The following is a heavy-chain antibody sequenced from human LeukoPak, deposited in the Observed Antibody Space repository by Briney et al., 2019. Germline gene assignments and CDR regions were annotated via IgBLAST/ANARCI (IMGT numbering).Heavy chain of an antibody. D-gene: IGHD3-3*01. J-gene: IGHJ6*03. V-gene: IGHV3-20*04. CDR3: ARVGKRFRYYYYMDV. CDR1: GFTFNDYG. CDR2: INYNGGTT. Sequence: GGSLRLSCEGSGFTFNDYGMSWVRQVPGKGREWVSGINYNGGTTNYGDSVKGRFTISRDNAKNSLYLQMNSLRTEDTALYYCARVGKRFRYYYYMDVWGKGTTVIISS.